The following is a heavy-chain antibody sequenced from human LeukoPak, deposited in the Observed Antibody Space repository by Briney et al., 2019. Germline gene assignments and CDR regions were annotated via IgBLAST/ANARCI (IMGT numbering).Heavy chain of an antibody. J-gene: IGHJ3*02. CDR1: GYSFTSYW. CDR2: IYPGDSDT. Sequence: GESLKISCKGSGYSFTSYWIGWVRQMPGKGLEWMGIIYPGDSDTRYSPSFQGQVTISANKSISTAYLQWSSLKASDTAMYYCARQYVPDSGNDAFDIWGQGTMVTVSS. V-gene: IGHV5-51*01. CDR3: ARQYVPDSGNDAFDI. D-gene: IGHD2-2*01.